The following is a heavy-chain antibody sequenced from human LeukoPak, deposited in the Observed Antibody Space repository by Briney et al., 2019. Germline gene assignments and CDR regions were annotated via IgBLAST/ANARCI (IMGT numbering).Heavy chain of an antibody. Sequence: GASVKVSCKASGGTFSSYAISWVRQAPGQGLEWMGRIIPIFGIANYAQKFQGRVTITADKSTSTAYMELSSLRSEDTAVYCCATRVGARFDYWGQGTLVTVSS. V-gene: IGHV1-69*04. CDR3: ATRVGARFDY. D-gene: IGHD1-26*01. CDR1: GGTFSSYA. J-gene: IGHJ4*02. CDR2: IIPIFGIA.